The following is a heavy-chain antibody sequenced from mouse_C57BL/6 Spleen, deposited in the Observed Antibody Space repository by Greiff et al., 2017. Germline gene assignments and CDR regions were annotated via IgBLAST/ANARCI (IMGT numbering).Heavy chain of an antibody. J-gene: IGHJ4*01. Sequence: VQLQQSGPELVKPGASVKISCKASGYTFTDYYMNWVKQSHGKSLEWIGDINPNTGGTSYNQKFKGKGTLTVEKSSSTAYMELRSLTSEDSAVYYCARGGENAMDYWGQGTSVTVSS. CDR3: ARGGENAMDY. CDR2: INPNTGGT. V-gene: IGHV1-26*01. CDR1: GYTFTDYY.